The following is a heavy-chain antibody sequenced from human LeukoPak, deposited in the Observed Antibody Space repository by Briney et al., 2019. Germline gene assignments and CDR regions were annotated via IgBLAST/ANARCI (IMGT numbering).Heavy chain of an antibody. CDR2: IYHSGST. V-gene: IGHV4-38-2*02. D-gene: IGHD2-15*01. CDR1: GYSISSGYY. Sequence: PSETLSLTCTVSGYSISSGYYWGWIRQPPGHGLEWIGSIYHSGSTYYNPSLKSRVTISVDTSKNQFSLKLSSVTAADTAVYYCARDWCGGSCYNDAFDIWGQGTMVTVSS. CDR3: ARDWCGGSCYNDAFDI. J-gene: IGHJ3*02.